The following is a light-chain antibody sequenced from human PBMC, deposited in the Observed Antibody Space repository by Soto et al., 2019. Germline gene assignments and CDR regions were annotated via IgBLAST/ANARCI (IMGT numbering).Light chain of an antibody. CDR1: NSNIGNNY. J-gene: IGLJ3*02. CDR2: DNN. CDR3: GTWDDSLSAVL. Sequence: QSVLTQPPSVSAAPGQKVSIPCSGTNSNIGNNYVSWYQQLPGTAPKLLIYDNNERPSGIPDRFSGSKSGTSATLGIAGLQTGDEAVYFCGTWDDSLSAVLFGGGTQLTVL. V-gene: IGLV1-51*01.